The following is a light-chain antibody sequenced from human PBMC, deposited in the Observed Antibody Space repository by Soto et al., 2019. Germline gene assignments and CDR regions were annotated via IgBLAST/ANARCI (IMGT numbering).Light chain of an antibody. V-gene: IGLV2-8*01. CDR2: EVV. Sequence: QSVRTQPPSASGSPGQSVTISCTGTKSDIGVYDFVSWYQHHPGKAPRLIIYEVVQRPSGVPDRFSGSKSGNTASLTVSGLQAADEADYFCKSYAGSNTYVFGSGTKV. J-gene: IGLJ1*01. CDR1: KSDIGVYDF. CDR3: KSYAGSNTYV.